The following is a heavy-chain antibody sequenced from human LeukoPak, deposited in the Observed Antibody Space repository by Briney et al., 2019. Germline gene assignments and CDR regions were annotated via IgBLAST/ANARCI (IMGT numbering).Heavy chain of an antibody. V-gene: IGHV3-23*01. J-gene: IGHJ4*02. CDR1: GFTFSSYA. CDR3: AKDRAYYYDSSGYYHFDY. CDR2: ISGSGGST. Sequence: GGSLRLSCAASGFTFSSYAMSWVRQAPGKGLEWVSAISGSGGSTYYADSVKGRFTISRDDSKNTLYLQMNSLRAEDTAVYYCAKDRAYYYDSSGYYHFDYWGQGTLVTVSS. D-gene: IGHD3-22*01.